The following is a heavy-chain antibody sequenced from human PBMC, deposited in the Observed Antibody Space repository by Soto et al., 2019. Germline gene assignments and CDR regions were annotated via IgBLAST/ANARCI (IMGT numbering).Heavy chain of an antibody. Sequence: QVQLVESGGGVVQPGRSLRLSCAASGFTFSSYGMHWVRQAPGKGLEWVAVIWYDGSNKYYADSVKGRFTISRDNSKNTLYLQMNSLRAEDTAVYYCARSGDDYGMDVWGQGTTVTVSS. J-gene: IGHJ6*02. V-gene: IGHV3-33*01. D-gene: IGHD3-10*01. CDR2: IWYDGSNK. CDR1: GFTFSSYG. CDR3: ARSGDDYGMDV.